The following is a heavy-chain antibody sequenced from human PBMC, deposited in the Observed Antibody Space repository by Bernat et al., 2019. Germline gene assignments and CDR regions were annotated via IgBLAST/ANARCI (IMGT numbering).Heavy chain of an antibody. Sequence: QVQLLQSGTDVKKPGASLRVSCKASGYTFINYGITWVRQAPGQGLEWMGWINPYNGNTNYAQTVQGRVTRTTDTSTSTAYMAMTSLRSDDTAVYYCAAAPSQVPAANIWFDPWGQGTLVTVSS. J-gene: IGHJ5*01. CDR1: GYTFINYG. D-gene: IGHD2-2*01. CDR2: INPYNGNT. CDR3: AAAPSQVPAANIWFDP. V-gene: IGHV1-18*01.